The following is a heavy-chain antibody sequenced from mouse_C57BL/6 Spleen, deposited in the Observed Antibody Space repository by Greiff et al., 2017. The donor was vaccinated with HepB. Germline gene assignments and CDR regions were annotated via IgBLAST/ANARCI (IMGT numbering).Heavy chain of an antibody. V-gene: IGHV1-81*01. CDR2: IYPRSGNT. CDR3: ARGITTVVATKAMDY. CDR1: GYTFTSYG. Sequence: VHLVESGAELARPGASVKLSCKASGYTFTSYGISWVKQRTGQGLEWIGEIYPRSGNTYYNEKFKGKATLTADKSSSTAYMELRSLTSEDSAVYFCARGITTVVATKAMDYWGQGTSVTVSS. D-gene: IGHD1-1*01. J-gene: IGHJ4*01.